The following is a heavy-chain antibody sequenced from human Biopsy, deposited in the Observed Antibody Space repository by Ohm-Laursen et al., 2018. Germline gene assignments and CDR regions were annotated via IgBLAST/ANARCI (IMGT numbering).Heavy chain of an antibody. Sequence: SLRLSCAASGFTFSASAVHWVRQASGKGLEWVGHIRSKAKSYATAYAASVTGRFTISRDDSKNTTYLQMNSLKTEDTAVYYCTVKGAGFDNWGQGTLVTVSS. D-gene: IGHD3-10*01. CDR1: GFTFSASA. J-gene: IGHJ4*02. CDR2: IRSKAKSYAT. CDR3: TVKGAGFDN. V-gene: IGHV3-73*01.